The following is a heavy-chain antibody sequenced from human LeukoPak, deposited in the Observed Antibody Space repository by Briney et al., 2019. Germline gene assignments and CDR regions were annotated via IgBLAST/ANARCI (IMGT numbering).Heavy chain of an antibody. CDR3: ARIPPMAAAGTELGY. CDR1: GFTFSSYG. V-gene: IGHV3-30*02. D-gene: IGHD6-13*01. CDR2: IRYDGTNK. Sequence: GGSLRLSCAASGFTFSSYGMHWVRQAPGKGLEWVAFIRYDGTNKYYADSVKGRFTISRDNAKNSLYLQMNSLRAEDTAVYYCARIPPMAAAGTELGYWGQGTLVTVSS. J-gene: IGHJ4*02.